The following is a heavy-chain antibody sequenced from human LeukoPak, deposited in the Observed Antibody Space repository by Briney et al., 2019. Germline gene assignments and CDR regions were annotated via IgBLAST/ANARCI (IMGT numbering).Heavy chain of an antibody. V-gene: IGHV3-23*01. D-gene: IGHD3-22*01. CDR1: GFTFSSYA. Sequence: GGSLRLSCAASGFTFSSYAMSWVRQAPGKGLEWVSAISGSGGSTYNADSVKGRFTISRDNSKNTLYLQMNSLRAEDTAVYYCAKSPRSGGYKDYWGQGTLVTVSS. J-gene: IGHJ4*02. CDR3: AKSPRSGGYKDY. CDR2: ISGSGGST.